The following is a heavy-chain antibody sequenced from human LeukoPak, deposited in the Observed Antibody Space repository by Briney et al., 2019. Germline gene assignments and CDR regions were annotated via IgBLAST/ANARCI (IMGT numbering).Heavy chain of an antibody. CDR3: ARDPPFSSGWSQNHFDY. J-gene: IGHJ4*02. CDR1: GFTFDDFA. CDR2: ISYDGGNK. Sequence: GGSLRLSCAPSGFTFDDFAMRWVRQAPGKGLEWVALISYDGGNKNYADSVKGRFTISRDNSKNTLYLHMSSLRPEDTAVYYCARDPPFSSGWSQNHFDYWGQGTLVTVSS. D-gene: IGHD6-19*01. V-gene: IGHV3-30*04.